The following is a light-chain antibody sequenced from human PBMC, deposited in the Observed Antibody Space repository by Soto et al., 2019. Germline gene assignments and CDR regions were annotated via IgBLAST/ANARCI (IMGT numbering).Light chain of an antibody. CDR3: QQYDNWPPIT. CDR1: QSVSSD. CDR2: GAS. Sequence: EIVMTQSPATLSVSPGERATLSCRASQSVSSDLAWYHQKPGQAPRLLMYGASTRVTGIPARFSGSGSGTDFTLTISSLQSEDFAVYYCQQYDNWPPITFGQGTRLEIK. J-gene: IGKJ5*01. V-gene: IGKV3-15*01.